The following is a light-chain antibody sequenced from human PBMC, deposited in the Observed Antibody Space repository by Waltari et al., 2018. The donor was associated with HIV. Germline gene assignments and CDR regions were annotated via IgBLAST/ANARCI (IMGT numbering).Light chain of an antibody. CDR2: EVS. CDR1: SSDVGGYNY. V-gene: IGLV2-14*01. J-gene: IGLJ2*01. CDR3: SSYTSSSTLV. Sequence: QSALTQPASVSGSPGQSITISCTGTSSDVGGYNYVSWYQQHPGKAPKLMIYEVSNRPSGVSNRFSGSKSGNTASLTISGLLPEYEADYYCSSYTSSSTLVFGGGTKLTVL.